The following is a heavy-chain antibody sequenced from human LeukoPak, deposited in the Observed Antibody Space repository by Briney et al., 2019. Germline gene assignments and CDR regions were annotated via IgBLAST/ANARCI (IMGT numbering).Heavy chain of an antibody. CDR1: GFTFSSYS. J-gene: IGHJ4*02. V-gene: IGHV3-48*04. CDR3: ARKGSSWPLDY. CDR2: IGSSSSTI. D-gene: IGHD6-13*01. Sequence: PGGSLRLSCAASGFTFSSYSMNWVRQAPGKGLEWVSYIGSSSSTIYYADSVKGRFTISRDNAKNSLYLQMNSLRAEDTAVYYCARKGSSWPLDYWGQGTLVTVSS.